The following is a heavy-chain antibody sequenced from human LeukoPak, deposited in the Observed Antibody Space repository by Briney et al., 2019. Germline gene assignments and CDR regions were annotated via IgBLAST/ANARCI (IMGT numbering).Heavy chain of an antibody. Sequence: GRSLRLSCAASGFTFNSYAMHWVRRAPGKGLEWVAVISSDGSNKYYADSVKGRFTISRDNAKNSLYLQMNSLRAEDTAVYYCASEGAVLKNWGQGTLVTVSS. CDR3: ASEGAVLKN. D-gene: IGHD2-8*01. CDR2: ISSDGSNK. CDR1: GFTFNSYA. J-gene: IGHJ4*02. V-gene: IGHV3-30-3*01.